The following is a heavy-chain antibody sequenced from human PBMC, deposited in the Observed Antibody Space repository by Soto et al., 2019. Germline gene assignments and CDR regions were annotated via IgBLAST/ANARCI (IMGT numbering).Heavy chain of an antibody. V-gene: IGHV3-30*03. CDR3: VGGQYYFDY. D-gene: IGHD3-10*01. J-gene: IGHJ4*02. Sequence: QVQLVESGGGVVQPGRSLRLSCAASGFPFTSYGMHWVREGPDKGLEWVAIISYDGSDKYYADSVKGRLTISRDNSKNTLGLQMNSLRPEDTALYYCVGGQYYFDYRGQGTLVIVSS. CDR2: ISYDGSDK. CDR1: GFPFTSYG.